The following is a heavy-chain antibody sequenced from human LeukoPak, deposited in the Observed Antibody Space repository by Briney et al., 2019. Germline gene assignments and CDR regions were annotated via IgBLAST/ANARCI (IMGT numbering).Heavy chain of an antibody. J-gene: IGHJ6*02. D-gene: IGHD5-24*01. V-gene: IGHV3-30*18. CDR3: AKGEDGYYYYGMDV. CDR1: GFTFSSYG. Sequence: GGSLRLSCAASGFTFSSYGMHWVRQAPGKGLEWVAVISYDGSNKYYADSVKGRFTISRDNSKNTLYLQMNSLRAEDTAVYYCAKGEDGYYYYGMDVWGQGTTVTVSS. CDR2: ISYDGSNK.